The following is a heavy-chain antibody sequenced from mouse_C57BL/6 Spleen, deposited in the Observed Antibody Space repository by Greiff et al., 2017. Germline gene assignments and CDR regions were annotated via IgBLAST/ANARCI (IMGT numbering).Heavy chain of an antibody. CDR1: GFSLPSYG. V-gene: IGHV2-2*01. J-gene: IGHJ4*01. CDR3: ARKGTPAMDY. D-gene: IGHD3-1*01. Sequence: VMLVESGPGLVQPSQSLSITCTVSGFSLPSYGVHWVRQSPGTGLEWLGVIWSGGSTDYNAAFISRLSISKDNSKSQVFFKMNSLQADDTAIYYCARKGTPAMDYWGQGTSVTVSS. CDR2: IWSGGST.